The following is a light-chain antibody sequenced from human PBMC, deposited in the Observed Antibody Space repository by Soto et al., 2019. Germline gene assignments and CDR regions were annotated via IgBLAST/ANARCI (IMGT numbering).Light chain of an antibody. CDR3: QQRQNWPPLT. J-gene: IGKJ4*01. CDR1: QSVNTY. CDR2: DAS. Sequence: VLTQSPATLSLSPGERATLSCRASQSVNTYLAWYQQRPGQAPRLLIYDASNRAAGIPARFSGSGSGTDFTVTISSLEREDFAVYYCQQRQNWPPLTFGGGSVVEIK. V-gene: IGKV3-11*01.